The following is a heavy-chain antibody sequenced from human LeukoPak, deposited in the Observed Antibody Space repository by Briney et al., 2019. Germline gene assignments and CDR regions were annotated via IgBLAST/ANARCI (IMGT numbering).Heavy chain of an antibody. V-gene: IGHV3-7*04. Sequence: TGGSLTLSCAASGFTFSTYWMNWVSQAPGKGLEWVASIKPDGSEKYYVDSVKGRFTMSRDNAKNLMYVQMNSLRAEDAAIYYCARAWQKAFDIWGQGTMVTVSS. CDR3: ARAWQKAFDI. CDR1: GFTFSTYW. J-gene: IGHJ3*02. CDR2: IKPDGSEK.